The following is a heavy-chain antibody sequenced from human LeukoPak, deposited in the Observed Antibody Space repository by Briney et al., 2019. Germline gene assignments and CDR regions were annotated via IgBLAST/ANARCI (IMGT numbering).Heavy chain of an antibody. CDR3: AHLVWEYVGGLDV. J-gene: IGHJ6*02. V-gene: IGHV3-23*05. CDR1: GFIFRNYG. CDR2: IYTNGNT. Sequence: GGSLRLSCAASGFIFRNYGMNWVRQAPGKGLEWVSGIYTNGNTRCADSVRGRFTISRDNSKNTLYLQMHSLRVDDTAVYYCAHLVWEYVGGLDVWGQGTTVTVSS. D-gene: IGHD1-26*01.